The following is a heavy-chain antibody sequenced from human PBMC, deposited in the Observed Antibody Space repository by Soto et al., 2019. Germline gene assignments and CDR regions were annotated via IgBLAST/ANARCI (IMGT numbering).Heavy chain of an antibody. CDR1: GFTFSTSW. D-gene: IGHD7-27*01. CDR2: INREGNGK. J-gene: IGHJ4*02. Sequence: GGSLRLSCTVSGFTFSTSWMKWVRQAPGKGLEWVASINREGNGKDYVNSMEGRFTISRDNAKNSLFLKMNSLRVEDTAAYYCAKDDGDHSTDYWGKGILVTVSS. V-gene: IGHV3-7*01. CDR3: AKDDGDHSTDY.